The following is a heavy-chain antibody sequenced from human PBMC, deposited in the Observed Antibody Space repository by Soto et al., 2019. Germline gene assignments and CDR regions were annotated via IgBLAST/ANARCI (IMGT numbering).Heavy chain of an antibody. D-gene: IGHD2-15*01. CDR3: ACFVVFRHATCSILFPS. Sequence: CETPSITCAVYGDSINTYYWSWVRQPPGKGLEWIGNIHHSGSTNYNPSLNSRVTISIDTSKNKLSLWLNSVTAADTAVYYCACFVVFRHATCSILFPSSSHGTRV. V-gene: IGHV4-59*01. CDR1: GDSINTYY. CDR2: IHHSGST. J-gene: IGHJ5*01.